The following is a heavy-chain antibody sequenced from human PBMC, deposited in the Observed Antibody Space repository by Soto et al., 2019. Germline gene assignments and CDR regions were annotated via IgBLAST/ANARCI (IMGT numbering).Heavy chain of an antibody. CDR2: ISGSGVST. V-gene: IGHV3-23*01. Sequence: GGSLRLSCAASGFTFSSYAMSWVRQAPGKGLEWVSAISGSGVSTYYADSVKGRFTISRDNSKNTLYLQMNSLRAEDTAVYYCAKGKDYDILTGYTHDPKSGFDMWGQGTLVTV. CDR1: GFTFSSYA. CDR3: AKGKDYDILTGYTHDPKSGFDM. D-gene: IGHD3-9*01. J-gene: IGHJ3*02.